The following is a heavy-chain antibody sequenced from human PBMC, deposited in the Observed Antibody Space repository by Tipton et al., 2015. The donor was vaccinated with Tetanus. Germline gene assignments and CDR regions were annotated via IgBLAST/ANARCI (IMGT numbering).Heavy chain of an antibody. CDR3: ARIHDYWSGYFDF. CDR2: IQCNGIT. V-gene: IGHV4-59*01. CDR1: GGSISTNY. J-gene: IGHJ4*02. Sequence: TLSLTCAVSGGSISTNYWTWIRQSPGKGLEWIGFIQCNGITNYHPSLKSRVSISVDSSTSQFSLRLASVTAADTAVYYCARIHDYWSGYFDFLGQGAPVTVSP. D-gene: IGHD3-3*01.